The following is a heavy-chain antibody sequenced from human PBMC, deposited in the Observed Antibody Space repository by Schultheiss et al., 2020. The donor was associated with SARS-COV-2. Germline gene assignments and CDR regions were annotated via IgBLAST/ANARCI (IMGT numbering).Heavy chain of an antibody. D-gene: IGHD3-10*01. J-gene: IGHJ4*02. CDR3: ARADGSGSYYGFY. CDR2: ISGSGGST. Sequence: GGSLRLSCAASGFTFSSYAMSWVRQAPGKGLEWVSAISGSGGSTYYADSVKGRFTISRDNAKNSLYLQMNSLRAEDTAVYYCARADGSGSYYGFYWGQGTLVTVSS. V-gene: IGHV3-23*01. CDR1: GFTFSSYA.